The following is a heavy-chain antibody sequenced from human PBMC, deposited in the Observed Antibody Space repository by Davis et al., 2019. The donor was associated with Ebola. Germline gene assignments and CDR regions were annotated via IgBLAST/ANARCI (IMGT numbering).Heavy chain of an antibody. CDR1: GFTFSSYA. D-gene: IGHD3-10*01. CDR2: ISYDGSNK. CDR3: ARSGYGSGILYYYYGMDV. V-gene: IGHV3-30*04. J-gene: IGHJ6*02. Sequence: PGGSLRLSCAASGFTFSSYAMHWVRQAPGKGLEWVAVISYDGSNKYYADSVKGRFTISRDNSKNTLYLQMSSLRAEDTAVYYCARSGYGSGILYYYYGMDVWGQGTTVTVSS.